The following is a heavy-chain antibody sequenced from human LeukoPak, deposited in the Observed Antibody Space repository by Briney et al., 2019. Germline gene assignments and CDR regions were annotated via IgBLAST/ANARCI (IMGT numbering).Heavy chain of an antibody. D-gene: IGHD2-15*01. CDR3: AREDGYCSGGNCYSYFDS. J-gene: IGHJ4*02. V-gene: IGHV3-7*01. CDR2: IKKTGSET. CDR1: GFTFSHFW. Sequence: GGPRGPSWEASGFTFSHFWMSWFRQAPGKGLEWVAYIKKTGSETYYVDSVKGRFTITRDNTRNSLFLQMYSLRAEDTAVYFCAREDGYCSGGNCYSYFDSWGQGTLVTVSS.